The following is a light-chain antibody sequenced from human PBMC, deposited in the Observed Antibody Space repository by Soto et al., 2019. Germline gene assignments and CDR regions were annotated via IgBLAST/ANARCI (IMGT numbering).Light chain of an antibody. J-gene: IGKJ1*01. CDR3: QQYDDWPPWT. CDR1: QSVSSN. CDR2: GAS. Sequence: DIVMTQSPPTLSVSPGGRVTLSCRASQSVSSNLAWYQQKPGQSPRLLIYGASTRATGVPPRFSGSGSGTEFTLTISSLQSEDFALYYCQQYDDWPPWTFGQGTKVEIK. V-gene: IGKV3-15*01.